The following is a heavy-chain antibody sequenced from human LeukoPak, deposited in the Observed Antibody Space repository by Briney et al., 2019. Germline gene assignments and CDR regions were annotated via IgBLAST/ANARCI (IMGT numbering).Heavy chain of an antibody. J-gene: IGHJ3*02. V-gene: IGHV3-74*01. CDR1: GFIFTRYW. Sequence: GGSLRLSCAASGFIFTRYWMHWVCQAPGEGLEWFSRIETDGSSTSYADSVKGRFTISRDNTKNTLFLQMNSLRAEDTAVYYCARDPHYYDGTGYQDAFDIWRQGTMVTVSS. CDR2: IETDGSST. CDR3: ARDPHYYDGTGYQDAFDI. D-gene: IGHD3-22*01.